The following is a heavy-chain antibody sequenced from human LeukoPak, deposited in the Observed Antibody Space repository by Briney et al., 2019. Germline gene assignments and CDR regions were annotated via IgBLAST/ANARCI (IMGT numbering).Heavy chain of an antibody. Sequence: PSETLSLTCTVSGGSISSYYWTWIRQPPGKGLEWIGYIYYSGSTNYNPSLKSRVTISVDTSKNQFSLRLSSVTAADTAVYYCARVTGYMIEDYFDYWGQGTLVTVSS. D-gene: IGHD3-22*01. CDR1: GGSISSYY. V-gene: IGHV4-59*01. J-gene: IGHJ4*02. CDR3: ARVTGYMIEDYFDY. CDR2: IYYSGST.